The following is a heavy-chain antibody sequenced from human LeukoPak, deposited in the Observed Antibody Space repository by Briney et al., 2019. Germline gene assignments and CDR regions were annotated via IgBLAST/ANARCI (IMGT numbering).Heavy chain of an antibody. Sequence: SGGSLRLSCAASGFTFSSYWMHGVRQAPGKGVVWVSRINSDGSSPSYADSVKGRFTISSDNAKTTLYLQMNSLRAEDTPVYYCSRESDRYDFWSDYHGNWFDPWAQRTLVTVSS. V-gene: IGHV3-74*01. CDR1: GFTFSSYW. J-gene: IGHJ5*02. D-gene: IGHD3-3*01. CDR2: INSDGSSP. CDR3: SRESDRYDFWSDYHGNWFDP.